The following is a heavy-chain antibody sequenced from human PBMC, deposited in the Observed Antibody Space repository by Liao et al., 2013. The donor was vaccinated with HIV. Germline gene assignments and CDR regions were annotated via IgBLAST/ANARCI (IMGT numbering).Heavy chain of an antibody. CDR2: IYTGMSTTGTT. CDR3: ARAPAMFCSSTSCYRYYFDY. Sequence: QVRLQESGPGLVKPSQTLSLTCTVSGDLIRRDNYYWTWIRQPAGKGLEWIGHIYTGMSTTGTTNYNPSLKSRVSISADTSSNHVSLKLTSVTAADTAVYYCARAPAMFCSSTSCYRYYFDYWGQGTLVTVSS. CDR1: GDLIRRDNYY. V-gene: IGHV4-61*02. D-gene: IGHD2-2*01. J-gene: IGHJ4*02.